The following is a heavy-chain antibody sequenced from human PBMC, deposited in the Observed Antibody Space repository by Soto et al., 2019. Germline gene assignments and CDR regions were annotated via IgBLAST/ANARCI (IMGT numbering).Heavy chain of an antibody. Sequence: WWSLRLSCAASGFTCSSYSMNWFRQAPGKGLEWVSYISSSSSTIYYADSVKGRFTISRDNAKNSLYLQMNSLRDEDTAVYYCARDNLLRFLEWLDYWGQGTLVTVSS. CDR1: GFTCSSYS. CDR3: ARDNLLRFLEWLDY. V-gene: IGHV3-48*02. CDR2: ISSSSSTI. D-gene: IGHD3-3*01. J-gene: IGHJ4*02.